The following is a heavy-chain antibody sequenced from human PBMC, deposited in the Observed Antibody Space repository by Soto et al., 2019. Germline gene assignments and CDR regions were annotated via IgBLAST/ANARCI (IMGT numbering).Heavy chain of an antibody. V-gene: IGHV1-69*13. D-gene: IGHD2-15*01. CDR1: GGTFSSYA. Sequence: SVKVSCKASGGTFSSYAISWVRQAPGQGLEWMGGIIPIFGTANYAQKFQGRVTITADESTSTAYMELSSLRSEDTAVYYCARGYLGASQPYNWFDPWGQGTLVTVSS. CDR3: ARGYLGASQPYNWFDP. CDR2: IIPIFGTA. J-gene: IGHJ5*02.